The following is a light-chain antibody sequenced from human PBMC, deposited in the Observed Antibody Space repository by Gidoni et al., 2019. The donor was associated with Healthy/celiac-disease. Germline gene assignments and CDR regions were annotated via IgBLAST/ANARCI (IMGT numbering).Light chain of an antibody. CDR1: QSISSW. Sequence: DIQMTQSPSTLSASVGDRVTITCRASQSISSWLAWYQQKPGKAPKLLIYKASSLESGVPSRFSGSGSGTEFTLTISSLQPDDFATYYCQQYNSIPVTFGGGTKVEIK. V-gene: IGKV1-5*03. CDR3: QQYNSIPVT. CDR2: KAS. J-gene: IGKJ4*01.